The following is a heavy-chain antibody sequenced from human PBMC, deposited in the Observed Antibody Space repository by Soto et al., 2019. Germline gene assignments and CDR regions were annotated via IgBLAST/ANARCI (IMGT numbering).Heavy chain of an antibody. J-gene: IGHJ6*02. Sequence: QVQLVQSGAEVKKPGPSVKASCKAPGGTSRSNPITWLQQAPGQGLDGLGGIIPIFDIRNYAQKFQGRVTITADESTSTAYMELSSLGSDDTAVYYCARPDEGGYSSNHHYYYALDVWGQGTTVTV. D-gene: IGHD3-22*01. CDR1: GGTSRSNP. CDR2: IIPIFDIR. CDR3: ARPDEGGYSSNHHYYYALDV. V-gene: IGHV1-69*01.